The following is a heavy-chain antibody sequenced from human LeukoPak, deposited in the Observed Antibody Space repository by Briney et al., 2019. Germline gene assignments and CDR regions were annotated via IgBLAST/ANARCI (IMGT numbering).Heavy chain of an antibody. CDR3: ARHRPGYRNGYASFDY. D-gene: IGHD5-12*01. V-gene: IGHV5-10-1*01. J-gene: IGHJ4*02. CDR1: GYSFSTYW. CDR2: IDPSDSYT. Sequence: GESLKISCKGSGYSFSTYWISWVRQMPGKGLEWMGRIDPSDSYTNYSPSFQGHVTISPDKSISTAYLQRSSLKASDTAMYYCARHRPGYRNGYASFDYWGQGTLVTVSS.